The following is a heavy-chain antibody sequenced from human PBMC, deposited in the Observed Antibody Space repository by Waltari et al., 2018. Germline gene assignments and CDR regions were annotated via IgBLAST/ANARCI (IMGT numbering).Heavy chain of an antibody. D-gene: IGHD6-19*01. CDR1: GCPITRCSYY. CDR2: IYTSGST. J-gene: IGHJ4*02. V-gene: IGHV4-61*02. Sequence: QVQLQESGPGLVKPSQTLSLTCTVPGCPITRCSYYWSWIRQPAGKGLEWIGRIYTSGSTNYNPSLKSRVTISVDTSKNQFSLKLSSVTAADTAVYYCAREGAVAGTFDYWGQGTLVTVSS. CDR3: AREGAVAGTFDY.